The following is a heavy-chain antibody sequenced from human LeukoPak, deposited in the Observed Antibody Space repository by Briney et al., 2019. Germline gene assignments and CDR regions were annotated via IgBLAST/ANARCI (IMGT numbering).Heavy chain of an antibody. CDR1: GYTFTSYG. J-gene: IGHJ4*02. CDR2: MSAYNGNT. Sequence: GASVKVSCKASGYTFTSYGISWVRQAPGQGLEWMGWMSAYNGNTNYAQKLQGGVTMTTDTSTSTAYMELRSLRSADTAVYYCARTSSSGSYYNAYFDYWGQGNLVTVSS. V-gene: IGHV1-18*01. D-gene: IGHD3-10*01. CDR3: ARTSSSGSYYNAYFDY.